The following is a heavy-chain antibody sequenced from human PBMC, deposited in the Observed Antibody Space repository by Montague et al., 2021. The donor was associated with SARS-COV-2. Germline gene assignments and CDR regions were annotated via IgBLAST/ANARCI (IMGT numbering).Heavy chain of an antibody. J-gene: IGHJ4*02. Sequence: TLSLTCVVSGDSISTDNWWTWIRQHPGKGLEWIGYIYYSGSTYYNPSLKSRVTISVDTSKNQFSLKLSSVTAADTAVYYCARVRGLTIFGVVGPFDYWGQGTLVTISS. V-gene: IGHV4-31*11. CDR2: IYYSGST. D-gene: IGHD3-3*01. CDR3: ARVRGLTIFGVVGPFDY. CDR1: GDSISTDNW.